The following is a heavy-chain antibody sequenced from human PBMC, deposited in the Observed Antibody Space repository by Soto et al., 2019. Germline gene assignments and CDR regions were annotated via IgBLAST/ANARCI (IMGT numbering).Heavy chain of an antibody. CDR3: ARGPDWYDRSGYYQYYLDY. CDR1: GYTFTSYG. D-gene: IGHD3-22*01. V-gene: IGHV1-18*01. Sequence: QVQLVQSGGEVKKPGASVKVSCKASGYTFTSYGITWVRQAPGQGLEWMGWFSVYNGETNYAQNLQGRVTMTADTATRTAYMELRSLRSDDTAVYYCARGPDWYDRSGYYQYYLDYWGQGTPVTVSA. J-gene: IGHJ4*02. CDR2: FSVYNGET.